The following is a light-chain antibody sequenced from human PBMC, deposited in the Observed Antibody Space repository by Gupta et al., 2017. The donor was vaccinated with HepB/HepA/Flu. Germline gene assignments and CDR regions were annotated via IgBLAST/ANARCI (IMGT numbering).Light chain of an antibody. Sequence: DIQVTQSPSSLSASVGDRVTITCRASQSLTNWLAWYQQKPGKVPKLIIYKASKLASGVPLRFSGSASGKEFTLTSSCRQPDDFGNYYCQQDRSYWTFGQGTKVEIK. J-gene: IGKJ1*01. CDR3: QQDRSYWT. V-gene: IGKV1-5*03. CDR1: QSLTNW. CDR2: KAS.